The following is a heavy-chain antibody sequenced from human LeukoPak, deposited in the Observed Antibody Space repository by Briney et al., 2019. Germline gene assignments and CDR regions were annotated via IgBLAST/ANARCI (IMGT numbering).Heavy chain of an antibody. V-gene: IGHV1-46*01. CDR3: ARDLRYDFWSGYLSWFDP. CDR1: GYTFTSYY. Sequence: GASVKVSCKASGYTFTSYYMHWVRQAPGQGLEWMGIINPSGGSTSYAQKFRGRVTMTRDMSTSTVYMELSSLRSEDTAVYYCARDLRYDFWSGYLSWFDPWGQGTLVTVSS. D-gene: IGHD3-3*01. J-gene: IGHJ5*02. CDR2: INPSGGST.